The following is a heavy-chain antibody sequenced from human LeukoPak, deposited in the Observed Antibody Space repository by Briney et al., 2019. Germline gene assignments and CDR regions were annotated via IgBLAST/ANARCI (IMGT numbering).Heavy chain of an antibody. D-gene: IGHD4-17*01. V-gene: IGHV3-30-3*01. CDR1: GFTFSSYA. CDR2: ISYDGSNK. J-gene: IGHJ4*02. CDR3: ARGPYGDYDDSYYFDY. Sequence: GGSLRLSCAASGFTFSSYAMHRVRQAPGKGLEWVAVISYDGSNKYYADSVKGRFTISRDNSKNTLYLQMNSLRAEDTAVYYCARGPYGDYDDSYYFDYWGQGTLVTVSS.